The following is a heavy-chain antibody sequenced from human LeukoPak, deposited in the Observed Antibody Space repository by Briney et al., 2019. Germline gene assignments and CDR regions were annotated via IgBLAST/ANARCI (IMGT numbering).Heavy chain of an antibody. Sequence: HPGGSLRLSCAASGFTVSDTYMSWVRQAPGKGLEWVSFINSGWNTHYADSVKGRFTISRDNSKNTLYLQMNSLRAEDTAVYYCARDPSNPTAFDYWGQGTLVTASS. CDR1: GFTVSDTY. CDR3: ARDPSNPTAFDY. D-gene: IGHD6-6*01. V-gene: IGHV3-66*02. CDR2: INSGWNT. J-gene: IGHJ4*02.